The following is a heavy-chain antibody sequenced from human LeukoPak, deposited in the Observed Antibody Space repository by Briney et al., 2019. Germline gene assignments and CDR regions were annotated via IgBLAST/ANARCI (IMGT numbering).Heavy chain of an antibody. CDR2: INTDGSST. Sequence: HPGGSLRLSCAASGFTFSSYWMHWVRQAPGKGLVWVSRINTDGSSTNYADSVKGRFTISRDNAKNTLYLQMNSLRAEDTAVYYCASDYDSSGYRSHFDYWGQGTLVTVSS. J-gene: IGHJ4*02. D-gene: IGHD3-22*01. CDR1: GFTFSSYW. V-gene: IGHV3-74*01. CDR3: ASDYDSSGYRSHFDY.